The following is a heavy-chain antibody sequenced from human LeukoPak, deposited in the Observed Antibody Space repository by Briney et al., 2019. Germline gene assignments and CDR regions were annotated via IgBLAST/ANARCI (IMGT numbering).Heavy chain of an antibody. CDR3: AKGDTAMVRRAFDI. Sequence: PGGSLRPSCAASGFTFSSYGMHWVRQAPGKGLEWVAFIRYDGSNKYYADSVKGRFTISRDNSKNTLYLQMNSLRAEDTAVYYCAKGDTAMVRRAFDIWGQGTMVTVSS. V-gene: IGHV3-30*02. D-gene: IGHD5-18*01. CDR1: GFTFSSYG. J-gene: IGHJ3*02. CDR2: IRYDGSNK.